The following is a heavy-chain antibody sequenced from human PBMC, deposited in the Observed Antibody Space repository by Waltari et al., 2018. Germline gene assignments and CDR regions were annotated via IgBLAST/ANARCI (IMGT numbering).Heavy chain of an antibody. CDR3: ARPSTEYYYYYYYMDV. J-gene: IGHJ6*03. Sequence: EVQVVESGGGLVQPGGSLRLSCVASGFTFRNYELNWVRQATGKGLECVSYSSNSGSTTYYADSVKGRFTISRDNAKNSLYLHMDSLRAEDTAVYYCARPSTEYYYYYYYMDVWGKGTTVTVS. V-gene: IGHV3-48*03. CDR1: GFTFRNYE. CDR2: SSNSGSTT.